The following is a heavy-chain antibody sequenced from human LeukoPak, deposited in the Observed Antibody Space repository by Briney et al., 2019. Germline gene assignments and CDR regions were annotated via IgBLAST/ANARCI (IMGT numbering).Heavy chain of an antibody. CDR1: GYTFTSYG. V-gene: IGHV1-18*01. CDR3: ARDVVSDSGSYYDYYYYGMDV. J-gene: IGHJ6*02. D-gene: IGHD1-26*01. CDR2: ISAYNGNT. Sequence: ASVKVSCKASGYTFTSYGISWVRQAPGQGLEWMGWISAYNGNTNYAQKLQGRVTMTTDTSKSTAYMELRSLRSDDTAVYYCARDVVSDSGSYYDYYYYGMDVWGQGTTVTVSS.